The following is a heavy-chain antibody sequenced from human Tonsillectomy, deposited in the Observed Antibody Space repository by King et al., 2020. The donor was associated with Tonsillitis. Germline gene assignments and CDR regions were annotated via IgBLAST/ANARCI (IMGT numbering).Heavy chain of an antibody. D-gene: IGHD6-6*01. CDR3: ARSIAARCRWLEDWFDP. V-gene: IGHV4-39*01. J-gene: IGHJ5*02. CDR1: GGSISSSSYY. Sequence: QLQESGPGLVKPSETLSLTCTVSGGSISSSSYYWGWIRQPPGKGLEWIGSIYYSGSTYYNPSLKSRVTISVDTSKNQFSLKLSSVTAADTAVDYCARSIAARCRWLEDWFDPWGQGTLVTVSS. CDR2: IYYSGST.